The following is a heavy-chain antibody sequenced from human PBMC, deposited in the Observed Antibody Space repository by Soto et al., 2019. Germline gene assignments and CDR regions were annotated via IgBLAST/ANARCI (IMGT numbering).Heavy chain of an antibody. CDR3: ARDVWSRASGPPDS. J-gene: IGHJ5*02. D-gene: IGHD3-10*01. CDR2: ISWNSGTI. V-gene: IGHV3-9*01. Sequence: GGSLRLSCAASGFSFDDYAMHWVRQVPGKGLEWITGISWNSGTIGYADSVKGRFTISRDNAKNSLYLQMNSLRAEDTAFYYCARDVWSRASGPPDSWGQGTLVTVSS. CDR1: GFSFDDYA.